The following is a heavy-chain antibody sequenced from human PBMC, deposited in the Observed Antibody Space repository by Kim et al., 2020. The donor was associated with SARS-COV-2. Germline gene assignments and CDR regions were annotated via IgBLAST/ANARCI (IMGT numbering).Heavy chain of an antibody. V-gene: IGHV4-61*02. CDR1: GGSISSGSYY. D-gene: IGHD3-22*01. CDR2: IYTSGST. J-gene: IGHJ4*02. CDR3: ARDRTYDSSGYYSYYFDY. Sequence: SETLSLTCTVSGGSISSGSYYWSWIRQPAGKGLEWIGRIYTSGSTNYNPSLKSRVTISVDTSKNQFSLKLSSVTAADTAVYYCARDRTYDSSGYYSYYFDYWGQGTLVTVSS.